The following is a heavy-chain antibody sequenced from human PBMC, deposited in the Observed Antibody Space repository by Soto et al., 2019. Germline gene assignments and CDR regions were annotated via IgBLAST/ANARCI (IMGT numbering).Heavy chain of an antibody. CDR1: GGSISSYY. V-gene: IGHV4-59*01. D-gene: IGHD5-18*01. CDR2: IYYSGST. Sequence: SETLSLTCTVSGGSISSYYWSWIRQPPGKGLEWIGYIYYSGSTNYNPSLKSRVTISVDTSKNQFSLKLSSVTAADTAVYYCAISSGYSYGSFDYWGQGTLVTVSS. J-gene: IGHJ4*02. CDR3: AISSGYSYGSFDY.